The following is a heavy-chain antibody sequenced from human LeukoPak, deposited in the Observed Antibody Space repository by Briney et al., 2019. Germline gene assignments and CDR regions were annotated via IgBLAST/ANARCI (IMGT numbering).Heavy chain of an antibody. CDR1: GASIDSGGYS. Sequence: PSQTLSLTCSVSGASIDSGGYSWTWIRQPPGKGLEFIGYISHSGVTSHNPSLKSRASISLDKSKNQFSLKLTSVSAADTAVYYCARLSDAYASTWYAAGIIRGQGMLVAVSS. CDR3: ARLSDAYASTWYAAGII. CDR2: ISHSGVT. D-gene: IGHD2-15*01. V-gene: IGHV4-30-2*01. J-gene: IGHJ4*02.